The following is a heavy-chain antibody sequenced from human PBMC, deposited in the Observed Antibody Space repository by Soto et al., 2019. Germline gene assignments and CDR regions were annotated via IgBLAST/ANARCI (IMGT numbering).Heavy chain of an antibody. Sequence: QLLESGGGLVQPGGSLRLSCAASGFTFSSYAMSWVRQAPGKGLEWVSAISGSGGSTYYANSVKGRFTISRDNSKNTLSLQMYSLRAEDTAVYYCAKWQPGSTSPFDYWGQGTLVTVPS. D-gene: IGHD3-10*01. CDR1: GFTFSSYA. J-gene: IGHJ4*02. CDR3: AKWQPGSTSPFDY. CDR2: ISGSGGST. V-gene: IGHV3-23*01.